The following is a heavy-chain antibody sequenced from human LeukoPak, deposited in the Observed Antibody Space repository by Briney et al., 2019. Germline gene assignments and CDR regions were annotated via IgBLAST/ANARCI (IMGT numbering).Heavy chain of an antibody. V-gene: IGHV1-8*03. CDR3: AKDLASSSWYFDAFDI. Sequence: VASVKVSCKASGYTFTSYDINWVRQATGQGLEWMGWMNPNSGNTGYAQKFQGRVTITRNTSISTAYMELSSLRAEDTAVYYCAKDLASSSWYFDAFDIWGQGTMVTVSS. D-gene: IGHD6-13*01. CDR2: MNPNSGNT. J-gene: IGHJ3*02. CDR1: GYTFTSYD.